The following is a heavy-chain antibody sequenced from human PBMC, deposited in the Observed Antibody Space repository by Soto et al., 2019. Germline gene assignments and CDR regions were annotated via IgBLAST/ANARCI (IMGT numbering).Heavy chain of an antibody. Sequence: GGSLRLSCAMSGFTVNKEWMRWVRQAPGKGLVWVSPISGSGGSTYYADSVKGRFTISRDDSKNTLYLQMNSLRAGDTAVYYCAKDGGYWGQGTLVTVSS. V-gene: IGHV3-23*01. J-gene: IGHJ4*02. CDR3: AKDGGY. D-gene: IGHD3-16*01. CDR2: ISGSGGST. CDR1: GFTVNKEW.